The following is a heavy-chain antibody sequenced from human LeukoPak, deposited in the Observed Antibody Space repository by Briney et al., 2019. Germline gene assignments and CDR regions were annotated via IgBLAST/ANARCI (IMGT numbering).Heavy chain of an antibody. J-gene: IGHJ6*02. CDR1: GYTFTSYG. CDR2: ISAYNGNT. V-gene: IGHV1-18*01. CDR3: ANCVRGYSYGYRGMDV. D-gene: IGHD5-18*01. Sequence: ASVKVSCQASGYTFTSYGISWVRQAPGQGREWMGWISAYNGNTNYAQKLQGRVTMTTDTSTSTAYMDLRSLRSDDTAVYYCANCVRGYSYGYRGMDVWGQGTTVTVSS.